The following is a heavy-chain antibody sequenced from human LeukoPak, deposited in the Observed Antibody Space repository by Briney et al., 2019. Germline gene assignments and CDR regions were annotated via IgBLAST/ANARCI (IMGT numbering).Heavy chain of an antibody. D-gene: IGHD3-3*02. CDR2: ISPDKT. J-gene: IGHJ3*02. CDR3: VKEHVDRAFTRSFEI. Sequence: GGSLRLSCAASGFSFSTNPMSWVRQAPGKGLEWVSAISPDKTYYADSVKGRLTISRDNYKNTVDLHKNSPRAEDTAIYYCVKEHVDRAFTRSFEIWGQGIVVTVSS. V-gene: IGHV3-23*01. CDR1: GFSFSTNP.